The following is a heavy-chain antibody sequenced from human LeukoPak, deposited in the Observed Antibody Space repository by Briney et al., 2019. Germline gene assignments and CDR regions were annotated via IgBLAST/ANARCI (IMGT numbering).Heavy chain of an antibody. Sequence: PSETLSLTCTVSGGSISSGGYYWSWIRQPPGKGLEWIGYIYHSGSTYYNPSLKSRVTISVDTSKNQFSLKLSSVTAADTAVYYCARVYSAGVGSYYFDYWGQGTLVTVSS. D-gene: IGHD1-26*01. CDR2: IYHSGST. CDR1: GGSISSGGYY. V-gene: IGHV4-30-2*01. CDR3: ARVYSAGVGSYYFDY. J-gene: IGHJ4*02.